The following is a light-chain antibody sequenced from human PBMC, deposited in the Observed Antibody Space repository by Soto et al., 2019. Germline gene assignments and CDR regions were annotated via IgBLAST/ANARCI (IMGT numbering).Light chain of an antibody. Sequence: VLTHSPAPLTVSPGERATLSCRASQSVSSSYLAWYQQKPGQAPRLHIYGASSRATGIPDRFSGSGSGTDFTLTIGRLEPGDFAVYYCLHYGGSPLTFGQGTRLEIK. CDR2: GAS. V-gene: IGKV3-20*01. CDR1: QSVSSSY. CDR3: LHYGGSPLT. J-gene: IGKJ5*01.